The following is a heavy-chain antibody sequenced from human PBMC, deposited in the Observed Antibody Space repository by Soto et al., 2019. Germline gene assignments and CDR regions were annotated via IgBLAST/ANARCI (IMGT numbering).Heavy chain of an antibody. CDR1: GFTFTSSA. CDR2: IVVGSGNT. D-gene: IGHD3-10*01. CDR3: AEDPHSLLWFGDSAAFDI. V-gene: IGHV1-58*01. J-gene: IGHJ3*02. Sequence: SVKVSCKASGFTFTSSAVQWVRQARGQRLEWIGWIVVGSGNTNYAQKFQERVTITRDMSTSTAYMELSSLRSEDTAVYYCAEDPHSLLWFGDSAAFDIWGQGTMVTVSS.